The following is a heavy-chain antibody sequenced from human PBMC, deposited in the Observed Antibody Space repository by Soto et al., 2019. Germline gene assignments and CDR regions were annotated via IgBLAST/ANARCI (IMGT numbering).Heavy chain of an antibody. D-gene: IGHD2-21*02. CDR1: GFSLNTGGLG. V-gene: IGHV2-5*02. Sequence: QITLKESGPTLVKPTQTLTLTCTFSGFSLNTGGLGVGWIRQPPGKALEWLALIYWDGDKRYSPSLQSRLSIPTDTSNNQVVLPMTHMDPVDTATYYCVHSRCGGDCLRSYSSPYYYGMDVWGQGNTVTVSS. CDR2: IYWDGDK. J-gene: IGHJ6*02. CDR3: VHSRCGGDCLRSYSSPYYYGMDV.